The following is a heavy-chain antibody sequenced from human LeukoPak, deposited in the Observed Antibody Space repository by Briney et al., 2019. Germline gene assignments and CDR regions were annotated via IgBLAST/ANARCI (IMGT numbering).Heavy chain of an antibody. J-gene: IGHJ4*02. CDR1: GFTFDDYG. D-gene: IGHD5-24*01. Sequence: GGSLRLSCAASGFTFDDYGMSWDRQAAGKGLEWVSRINSDGSSISYADSVKGRFTISRDNAKNTLYLQMNSLRAEDTAVYYCARGWNYYDYWGQGTLVTVSS. CDR3: ARGWNYYDY. CDR2: INSDGSSI. V-gene: IGHV3-74*01.